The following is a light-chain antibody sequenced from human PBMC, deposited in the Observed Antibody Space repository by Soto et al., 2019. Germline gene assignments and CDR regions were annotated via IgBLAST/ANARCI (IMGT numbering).Light chain of an antibody. J-gene: IGKJ4*01. Sequence: EIVLTQSPATLSLSPGERATLSCRASQFVGGRLAWYQQKPGRAPRLVIYDTTNRATDFPPRFSASGSETDFTLTISSLEPEDFALYYCQQRTSWHLTFGGGTKVEMK. CDR1: QFVGGR. CDR3: QQRTSWHLT. CDR2: DTT. V-gene: IGKV3-11*01.